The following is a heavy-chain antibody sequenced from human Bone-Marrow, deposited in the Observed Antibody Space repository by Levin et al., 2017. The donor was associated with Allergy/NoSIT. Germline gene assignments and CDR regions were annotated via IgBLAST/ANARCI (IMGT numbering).Heavy chain of an antibody. CDR2: IKTKSDGGTT. CDR1: GFSFSDAW. V-gene: IGHV3-15*07. CDR3: TTVGYDSSGFYYQHGY. J-gene: IGHJ4*02. D-gene: IGHD3-22*01. Sequence: GGSLRLSCAVSGFSFSDAWMNWVRQAPGKGLEWVGRIKTKSDGGTTDYTAPVKGRFTISRDDSKNTLYLQMNSLKTEDTAVYYCTTVGYDSSGFYYQHGYWGQGTLVTVSS.